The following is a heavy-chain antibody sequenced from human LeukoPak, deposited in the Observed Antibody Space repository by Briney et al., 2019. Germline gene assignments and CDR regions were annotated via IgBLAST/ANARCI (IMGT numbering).Heavy chain of an antibody. V-gene: IGHV4-59*01. CDR3: ARAVAYCGGDCYSGDYFDY. CDR2: IYYSGST. J-gene: IGHJ4*02. D-gene: IGHD2-21*02. Sequence: SETLSLTCTVSGGSICSYYWSWIRQPPGKGLEWIGYIYYSGSTNYNPSLKSRVTISVDTSKNQFSLKLSSVTAADTAVYYCARAVAYCGGDCYSGDYFDYWGQGTLVTVSS. CDR1: GGSICSYY.